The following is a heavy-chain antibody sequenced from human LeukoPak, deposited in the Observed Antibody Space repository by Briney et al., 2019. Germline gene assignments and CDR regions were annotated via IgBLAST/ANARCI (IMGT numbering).Heavy chain of an antibody. J-gene: IGHJ5*01. Sequence: ASVKVSCKASGYTFTTFGISWVRQAPGQGLEWMGWISTSNGDTKYARKLQGRITMTTDTSTSTAYMELRSLRSDDTAVYYCARTFYYDSGSYYLGWFDPLGQGTLVTVSS. CDR1: GYTFTTFG. V-gene: IGHV1-18*01. D-gene: IGHD3-10*01. CDR3: ARTFYYDSGSYYLGWFDP. CDR2: ISTSNGDT.